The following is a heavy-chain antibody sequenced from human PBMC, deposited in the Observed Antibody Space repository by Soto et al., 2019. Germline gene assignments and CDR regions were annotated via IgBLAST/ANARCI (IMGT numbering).Heavy chain of an antibody. CDR2: IGDDGKNE. CDR1: GFSFSTYG. D-gene: IGHD6-13*01. V-gene: IGHV3-33*08. CDR3: AREIGYSSTWPAY. J-gene: IGHJ4*02. Sequence: GGSLRLSCAASGFSFSTYGMHWVRQAPGKGLEWVAVIGDDGKNENYADSVKGRFTISRDNSRNTLYLQMNSLRVEDTAVYFCAREIGYSSTWPAYWGQGTLVTVSS.